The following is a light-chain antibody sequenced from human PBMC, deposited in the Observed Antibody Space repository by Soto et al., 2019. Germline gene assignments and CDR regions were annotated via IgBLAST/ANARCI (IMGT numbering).Light chain of an antibody. CDR3: QQRSNWPPVFT. CDR1: QSVSSY. V-gene: IGKV3-11*01. Sequence: EIVLTQSPATLSLSPGDRATLSCRASQSVSSYLAWYQQKPGQAPRLLIYDASNRATGIPARSSGSGSGTDFTLTISSLEPEDFAVYYCQQRSNWPPVFTFGPGTKVDIK. J-gene: IGKJ3*01. CDR2: DAS.